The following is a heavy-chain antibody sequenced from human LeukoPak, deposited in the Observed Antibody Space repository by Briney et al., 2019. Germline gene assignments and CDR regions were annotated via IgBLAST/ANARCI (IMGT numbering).Heavy chain of an antibody. CDR2: IYYSGST. CDR3: ARGVVVVPAAIPPPHFDY. D-gene: IGHD2-2*01. J-gene: IGHJ4*02. CDR1: GGSISSSSYY. Sequence: SETLSLTCTVSGGSISSSSYYWGWLRHPPGKGLEWIGSIYYSGSTYYNPSLKSRVTISVDTSKNQFSLKLSSVTAADTAVYYCARGVVVVPAAIPPPHFDYWGQGTLVTVSS. V-gene: IGHV4-39*07.